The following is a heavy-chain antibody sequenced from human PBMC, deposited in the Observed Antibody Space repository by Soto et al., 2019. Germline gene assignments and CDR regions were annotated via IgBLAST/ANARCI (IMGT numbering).Heavy chain of an antibody. CDR2: INWNGSET. D-gene: IGHD6-13*01. CDR1: GFTFDDYG. J-gene: IGHJ6*02. CDR3: ARDPYSSSWYTYYYYGMDV. V-gene: IGHV3-20*04. Sequence: TGGSLRLSCAASGFTFDDYGMSWVRQAPGKGLEWVSGINWNGSETDYVDSVKGRFTISRDNAKNSLYLQMNSLRAEDTAVYYCARDPYSSSWYTYYYYGMDVWGQGTTVTVSS.